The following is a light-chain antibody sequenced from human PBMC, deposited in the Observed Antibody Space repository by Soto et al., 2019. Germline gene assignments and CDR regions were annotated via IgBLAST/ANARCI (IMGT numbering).Light chain of an antibody. V-gene: IGKV3-11*01. CDR2: DAS. J-gene: IGKJ4*01. CDR3: QQRSNWLLT. CDR1: QSVSSY. Sequence: EIVLTQSPATLSLSPGERATLSCRASQSVSSYLAWYQQKPGQAPRLLIYDASNRATGIPARFSGSGSGTDLTITISSLEPEDFEVYYCQQRSNWLLTFGGGTKVDIK.